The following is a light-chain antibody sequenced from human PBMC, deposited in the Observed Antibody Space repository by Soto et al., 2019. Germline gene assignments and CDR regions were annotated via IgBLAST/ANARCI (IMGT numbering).Light chain of an antibody. CDR2: GAS. CDR1: QSVSSN. Sequence: EIVMTQSPATLSVSPGERATLSCRASQSVSSNLAWYQQKPGQAPRLLIYGASTMATGIPARFSGSGSGTEFTLTISSLQSEDFAVYYCQQYNNWHTWTFGQGTKVEIK. CDR3: QQYNNWHTWT. V-gene: IGKV3-15*01. J-gene: IGKJ1*01.